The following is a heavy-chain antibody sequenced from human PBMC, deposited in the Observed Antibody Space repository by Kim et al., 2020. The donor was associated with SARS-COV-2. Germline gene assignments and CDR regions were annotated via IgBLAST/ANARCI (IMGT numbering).Heavy chain of an antibody. D-gene: IGHD3-22*01. CDR2: IYSGGSST. CDR3: AKERLVNYDSSALDY. V-gene: IGHV3-23*03. CDR1: GFTFNSYA. J-gene: IGHJ4*02. Sequence: GGSLRLSCAASGFTFNSYAMSWVRQAPGEGLEWVSIIYSGGSSTYYADSVKGRFIISRDNSKNTLYLQMNSLGAEDTAVYYCAKERLVNYDSSALDYWGQGTLVTVSS.